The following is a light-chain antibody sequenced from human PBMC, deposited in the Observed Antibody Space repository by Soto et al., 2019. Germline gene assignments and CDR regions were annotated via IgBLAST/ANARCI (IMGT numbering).Light chain of an antibody. CDR1: KNDIGVYDF. V-gene: IGLV2-8*01. CDR2: EVV. Sequence: QSVLTQPPSASGSPGQSVTISCTGTKNDIGVYDFVSWYQHHPGKAPRLIIYEVVQRPSGVPDRFSGSKSGNTASLTVSGLQAADGADYYCAGWDDSLNALLGTVTKVTVV. J-gene: IGLJ1*01. CDR3: AGWDDSLNAL.